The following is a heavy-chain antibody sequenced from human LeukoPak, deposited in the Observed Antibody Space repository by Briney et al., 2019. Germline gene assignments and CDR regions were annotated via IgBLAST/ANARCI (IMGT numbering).Heavy chain of an antibody. CDR1: GFTFSSYS. V-gene: IGHV3-48*01. CDR3: ARDIRSPYYYDSSGYYDY. J-gene: IGHJ4*02. Sequence: GGSLRLSCAASGFTFSSYSMNWVRQAPGKGLEWVSYISSSSSTIYYADSVKGRFTISRDNAKNSLYLQMNSLRAEDTAVYYCARDIRSPYYYDSSGYYDYWGQGTLVTVSS. D-gene: IGHD3-22*01. CDR2: ISSSSSTI.